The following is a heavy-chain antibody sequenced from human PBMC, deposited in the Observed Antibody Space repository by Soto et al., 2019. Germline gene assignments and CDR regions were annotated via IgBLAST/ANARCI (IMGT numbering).Heavy chain of an antibody. CDR1: GYTFTSYA. Sequence: VASVKVSCKASGYTFTSYAMHWVRQAPGQRLEWMGWINAGNGNTKYSQKFQGRVTITRDTSASTAYMELSSLRSEDTAVYYCARSSSSWYTPIHYFDYWGQGTLVTVSS. CDR2: INAGNGNT. D-gene: IGHD6-13*01. CDR3: ARSSSSWYTPIHYFDY. J-gene: IGHJ4*02. V-gene: IGHV1-3*01.